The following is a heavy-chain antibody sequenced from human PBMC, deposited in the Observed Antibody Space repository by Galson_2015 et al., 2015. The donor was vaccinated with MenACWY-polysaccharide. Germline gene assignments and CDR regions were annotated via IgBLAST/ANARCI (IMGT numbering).Heavy chain of an antibody. J-gene: IGHJ5*02. CDR1: GFTFSSYV. D-gene: IGHD1-26*01. Sequence: SLRLSCAVSGFTFSSYVMSWVRQAPGRGLEWVSSITDSGSSTYYVDSVKGRFTISRDNSKNTLFLQMNSLRADDTAVYYCAKGGREVDNWLDHWGQGRLVIVSS. V-gene: IGHV3-23*01. CDR2: ITDSGSST. CDR3: AKGGREVDNWLDH.